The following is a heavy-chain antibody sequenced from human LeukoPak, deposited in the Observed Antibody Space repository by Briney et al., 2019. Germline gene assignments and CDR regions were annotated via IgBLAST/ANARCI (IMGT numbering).Heavy chain of an antibody. Sequence: QAGXSLRLSCAASGFTFSSYGMHWVRQAPDKGVEWVAFIRYDGNSKDYADSVKGGFTISRDNSKNTLYLQMNSLRGEDTALYYCAKGGGYSYENYYYYMDVWGKGTTVTVSS. D-gene: IGHD5-18*01. CDR3: AKGGGYSYENYYYYMDV. CDR1: GFTFSSYG. V-gene: IGHV3-30*02. CDR2: IRYDGNSK. J-gene: IGHJ6*03.